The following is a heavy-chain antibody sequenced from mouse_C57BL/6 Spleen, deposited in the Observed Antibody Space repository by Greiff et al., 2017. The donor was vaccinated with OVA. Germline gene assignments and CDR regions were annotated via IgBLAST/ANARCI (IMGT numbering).Heavy chain of an antibody. V-gene: IGHV1-76*01. D-gene: IGHD1-1*01. CDR3: AREGLRYYFDY. J-gene: IGHJ2*01. Sequence: VQLVESGAELVRPGASVKLSCKASGYTFTDYYIHWVKQRPGQGLEWIARIYPGSGNTYYNEKFKGKATLTAEKSSSTAYMQLSSLTSEDSAVYFCAREGLRYYFDYWGQGTTLTVSS. CDR1: GYTFTDYY. CDR2: IYPGSGNT.